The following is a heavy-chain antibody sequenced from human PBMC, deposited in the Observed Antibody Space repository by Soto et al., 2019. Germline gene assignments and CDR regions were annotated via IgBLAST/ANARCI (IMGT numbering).Heavy chain of an antibody. J-gene: IGHJ5*02. CDR3: ARHVWRRDIPYKWFDP. CDR2: IYYSGST. D-gene: IGHD3-3*01. Sequence: LSPTCTVSGGSISSSSYYWGWIRQPPGKGLEWIGSIYYSGSTYYNPSLKSRVTISVDTSKNQFSLKLSSVTAADTAVYYCARHVWRRDIPYKWFDPCGQGTLVTFSS. CDR1: GGSISSSSYY. V-gene: IGHV4-39*01.